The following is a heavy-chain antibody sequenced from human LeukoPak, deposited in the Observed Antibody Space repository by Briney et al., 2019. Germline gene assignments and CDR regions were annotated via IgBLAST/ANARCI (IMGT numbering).Heavy chain of an antibody. V-gene: IGHV4-30-4*01. CDR2: THNSGST. CDR3: AREGHDFWSGSRGWFDP. J-gene: IGHJ5*02. D-gene: IGHD3-3*01. Sequence: PSETLSLTCTVSAGSITSHDYYWSWIRQAPGKGLEWIGYTHNSGSTFYNPSLKSRFTISVDTSKNQFSLKVRSVTATDTAVYYCAREGHDFWSGSRGWFDPWGPGTLVTVSS. CDR1: AGSITSHDYY.